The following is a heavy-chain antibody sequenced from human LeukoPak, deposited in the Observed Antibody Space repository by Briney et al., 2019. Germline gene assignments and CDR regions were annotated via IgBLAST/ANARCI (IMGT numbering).Heavy chain of an antibody. CDR3: ARGSSGSYHGAFDY. V-gene: IGHV4-59*01. Sequence: SETLSLTCTVSGVSISSYYWSWIRQPPGKGLEWIGYIYYSGSTNYNPSLKSRVTISVDTSKNQFSLKLSSVTAADTAVYYCARGSSGSYHGAFDYWGQGTLVTVSS. CDR1: GVSISSYY. D-gene: IGHD1-26*01. J-gene: IGHJ4*02. CDR2: IYYSGST.